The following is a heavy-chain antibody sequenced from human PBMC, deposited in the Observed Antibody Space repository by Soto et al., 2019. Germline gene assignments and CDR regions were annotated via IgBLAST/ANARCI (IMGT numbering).Heavy chain of an antibody. Sequence: SETLSLTCTVSGGSVSSGSYYWSWIRQPPGKGLEWIGYIYYSGSTNYNPSLKSRVTISVDTSKNQFSLKLSSVTAADTAVYYCARGQTAMAQPPLDYWGQGTLVTVSS. CDR3: ARGQTAMAQPPLDY. CDR1: GGSVSSGSYY. D-gene: IGHD5-18*01. V-gene: IGHV4-61*01. J-gene: IGHJ4*02. CDR2: IYYSGST.